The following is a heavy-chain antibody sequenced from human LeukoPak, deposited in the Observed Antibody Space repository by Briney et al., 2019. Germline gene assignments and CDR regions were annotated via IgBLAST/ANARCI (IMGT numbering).Heavy chain of an antibody. D-gene: IGHD5-18*01. Sequence: SGGSLRLSCPASGFTFSNSWMAWVRQASGKGLEWVANIKPDGSEKYYVDSVKGRFTISEDNAKNSLYLQMNSLRVEDTAMYYCARSTAGLDYWGQGTLVTVSS. CDR3: ARSTAGLDY. J-gene: IGHJ4*02. CDR1: GFTFSNSW. V-gene: IGHV3-7*01. CDR2: IKPDGSEK.